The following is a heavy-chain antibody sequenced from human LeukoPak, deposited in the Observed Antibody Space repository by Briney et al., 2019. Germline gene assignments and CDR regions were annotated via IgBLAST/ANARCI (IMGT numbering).Heavy chain of an antibody. CDR2: IYTSGST. V-gene: IGHV4-61*02. CDR1: GGSISSGSYY. Sequence: SQTLSLTCTVSGGSISSGSYYWSWIRQPAGKGLEWIGRIYTSGSTNYNPSLKSRVTISVDTSKNQFSLKLSSVTAADTAVYYCARWDGSGSSRWFDPWGQGTLVTISS. CDR3: ARWDGSGSSRWFDP. D-gene: IGHD3-10*01. J-gene: IGHJ5*02.